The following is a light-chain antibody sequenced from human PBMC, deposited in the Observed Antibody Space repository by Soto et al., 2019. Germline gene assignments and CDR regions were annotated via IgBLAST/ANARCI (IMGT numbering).Light chain of an antibody. CDR1: SSDVGGYNY. J-gene: IGLJ2*01. CDR2: EVS. V-gene: IGLV2-8*01. CDR3: SSYACRNTLV. Sequence: QSALTQPPSASGSPGQSVTISCTGTSSDVGGYNYVSWYQQHPGKVPKLMIYEVSKRPSGVPDRFSGSKSGNTASLTVSGLQAEDEADYYCSSYACRNTLVFGGGTKLTVL.